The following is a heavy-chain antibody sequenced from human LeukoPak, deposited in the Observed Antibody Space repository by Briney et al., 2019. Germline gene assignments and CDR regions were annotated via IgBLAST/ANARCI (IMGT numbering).Heavy chain of an antibody. V-gene: IGHV3-21*01. D-gene: IGHD1-26*01. J-gene: IGHJ4*02. Sequence: PGGSLRLSCAASGFTFSSYGMHWVRQAPGKGLEWVSSISSSSSYIYYADSVKGRFTISRDNAKNSLYLQMNSLRAEDTAVYYCARDSIVGAAFDYWGQGTLVTVSS. CDR1: GFTFSSYG. CDR3: ARDSIVGAAFDY. CDR2: ISSSSSYI.